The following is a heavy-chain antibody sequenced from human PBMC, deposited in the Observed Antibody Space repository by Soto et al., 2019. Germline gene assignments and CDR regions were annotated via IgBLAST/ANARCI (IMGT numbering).Heavy chain of an antibody. D-gene: IGHD5-12*01. Sequence: GASVKFSCMASGYTFTSYAIHWVRQAPGQRLEWMGWINAGNGKTKYSQKFQGRVIITRDTSAGTAYMELRSLRSEHTAVYYCATPIVAFYWGQGTLVTVSS. CDR3: ATPIVAFY. J-gene: IGHJ4*02. CDR2: INAGNGKT. V-gene: IGHV1-3*01. CDR1: GYTFTSYA.